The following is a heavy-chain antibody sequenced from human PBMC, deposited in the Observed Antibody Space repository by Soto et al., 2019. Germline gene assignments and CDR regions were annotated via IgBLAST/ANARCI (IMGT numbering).Heavy chain of an antibody. J-gene: IGHJ6*02. V-gene: IGHV3-21*01. CDR2: ISSSSSYI. D-gene: IGHD2-21*01. CDR3: VRDSIPRISSYYYYGMDV. CDR1: GGTCIDHS. Sequence: GGSLRLSCTAAGGTCIDHSRNWVRQEQGKGLEWVSSISSSSSYIYYADSVKGRFTISRDNAKNSLYLQMNSLRAEDTAVYYCVRDSIPRISSYYYYGMDVWGQGTTVTVSS.